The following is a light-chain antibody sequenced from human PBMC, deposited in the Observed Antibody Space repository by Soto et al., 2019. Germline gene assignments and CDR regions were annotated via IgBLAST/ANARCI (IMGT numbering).Light chain of an antibody. CDR1: QSVSNSY. J-gene: IGKJ2*01. V-gene: IGKV3-20*01. Sequence: EIVLTQSPGTLSLSPGERATLSCRASQSVSNSYFAWYQQKPGQAPRLLIYGTSNTATGIPARFSGSRSGTDFTLTISSLEHEDFAVYYCQQYRTSPYTFGPGTKVDIK. CDR2: GTS. CDR3: QQYRTSPYT.